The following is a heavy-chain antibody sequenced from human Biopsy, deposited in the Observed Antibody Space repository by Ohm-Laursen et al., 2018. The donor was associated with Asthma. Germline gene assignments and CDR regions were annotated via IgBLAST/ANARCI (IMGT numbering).Heavy chain of an antibody. J-gene: IGHJ6*02. V-gene: IGHV1-69*05. CDR2: IMTVFGTT. Sequence: SVKVSCKAPGGTFSNFAIGWVRQAPGQGLEWLGGIMTVFGTTNYPQKFQGRVTITTDESRSTSYIEVTSLRSEETAIYYCARCQVGYSSGWSLLLKKIYYSGMDVWGQGTAVTVSS. CDR1: GGTFSNFA. D-gene: IGHD6-19*01. CDR3: ARCQVGYSSGWSLLLKKIYYSGMDV.